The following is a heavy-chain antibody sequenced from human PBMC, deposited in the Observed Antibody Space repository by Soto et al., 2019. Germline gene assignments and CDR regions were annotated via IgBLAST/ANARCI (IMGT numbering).Heavy chain of an antibody. Sequence: ETLSLTCTVSGGSISANYWSWIRQSPGKGLEWIGYVYYSGSTVYNPSLKSRVSISADTSKNQFSLRLSSVTAADTAVYYCARDDQSCHYGTCSWHFNYWGQGALVTVSS. D-gene: IGHD2-15*01. CDR1: GGSISANY. V-gene: IGHV4-59*01. CDR2: VYYSGST. CDR3: ARDDQSCHYGTCSWHFNY. J-gene: IGHJ4*02.